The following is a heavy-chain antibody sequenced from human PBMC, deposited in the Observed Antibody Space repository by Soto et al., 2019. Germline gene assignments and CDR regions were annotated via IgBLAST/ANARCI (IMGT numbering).Heavy chain of an antibody. CDR1: GFTFSDYY. Sequence: PGGSLRLSCAASGFTFSDYYMSWIRQAPGKGLEWVSYISSSSSYTNYADSVKGRFTISRDNAKNSLYLQMNSLRAEDTAVYYCARSGEDSSGYYYDQYFDYWGQGTLVTVSS. CDR3: ARSGEDSSGYYYDQYFDY. V-gene: IGHV3-11*06. D-gene: IGHD3-22*01. CDR2: ISSSSSYT. J-gene: IGHJ4*02.